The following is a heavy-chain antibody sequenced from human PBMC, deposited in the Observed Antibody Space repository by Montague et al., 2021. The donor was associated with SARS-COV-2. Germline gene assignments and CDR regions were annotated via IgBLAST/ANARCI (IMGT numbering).Heavy chain of an antibody. D-gene: IGHD5-24*01. CDR1: GGSITTNNW. V-gene: IGHV4-4*02. CDR3: AREGSRNGYNEGFDY. Sequence: SETLSLTCAVSGGSITTNNWWTWVRQSPGKGLEWIGEIYHSGSTNYKPSLKSRVTISVDRSTNQFSLSLTSVTAADTAVYYCAREGSRNGYNEGFDYWGQGTLVTVSS. CDR2: IYHSGST. J-gene: IGHJ4*02.